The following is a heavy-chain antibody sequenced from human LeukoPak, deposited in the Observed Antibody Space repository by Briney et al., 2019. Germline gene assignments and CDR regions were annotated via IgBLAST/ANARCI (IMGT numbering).Heavy chain of an antibody. CDR3: ARDMGFSGWYYFDY. J-gene: IGHJ4*02. Sequence: PSETLSLTCTVSGGSISSYYWSWIRQPPGKGLEWIGYIYYSGSTNYNPSLKSRVTISVDTSKNQFSLKLSSVTAADTAVYYCARDMGFSGWYYFDYWGQGTLVTVSS. V-gene: IGHV4-59*01. D-gene: IGHD6-19*01. CDR1: GGSISSYY. CDR2: IYYSGST.